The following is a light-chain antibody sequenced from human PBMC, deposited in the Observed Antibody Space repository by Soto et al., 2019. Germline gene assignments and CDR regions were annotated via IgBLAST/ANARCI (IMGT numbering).Light chain of an antibody. J-gene: IGLJ3*02. CDR3: QTWGTGIQV. Sequence: QLELTQSPSASASLGASVKLTCTLSSGHSSYAIAWHQQQPEKGPRYLMKVNSDGSHNKGDGIPDRFSGSSSGTERYLSISSLQSEDEADYYCQTWGTGIQVFGGGTKLTVL. CDR2: VNSDGSH. CDR1: SGHSSYA. V-gene: IGLV4-69*01.